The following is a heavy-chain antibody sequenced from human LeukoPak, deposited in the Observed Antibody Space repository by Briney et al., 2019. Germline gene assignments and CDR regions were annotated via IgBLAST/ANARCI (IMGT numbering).Heavy chain of an antibody. CDR3: AKGSNYDILTGPDFDY. D-gene: IGHD3-9*01. CDR1: GFTFSSYA. V-gene: IGHV3-23*01. CDR2: ISGSGGST. J-gene: IGHJ4*02. Sequence: GGSLRLSCAASGFTFSSYAMSWVRQAPGKGLEWVSAISGSGGSTYYADSVKGQFTISRDNSKNTLYLQMNSLRAEDTAVYYCAKGSNYDILTGPDFDYWGQGTLVTVSS.